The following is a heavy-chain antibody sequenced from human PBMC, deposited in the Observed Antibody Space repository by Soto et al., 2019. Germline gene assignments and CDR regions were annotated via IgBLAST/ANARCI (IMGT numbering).Heavy chain of an antibody. CDR2: ISTYNSNP. CDR1: GYIFTSQG. D-gene: IGHD1-7*01. Sequence: QIQLVQSGAEVKKPGASVKVSCKASGYIFTSQGISWVRQAPGQGLEWMGWISTYNSNPNYAQKLKGRVTMTTNTSTTTAFLELRSLTYDDTSVYYCARGRTRALDYWGQGTPVIVSS. J-gene: IGHJ4*02. V-gene: IGHV1-18*01. CDR3: ARGRTRALDY.